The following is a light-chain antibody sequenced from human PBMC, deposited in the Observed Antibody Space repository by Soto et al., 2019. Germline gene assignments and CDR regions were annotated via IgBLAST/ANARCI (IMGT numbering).Light chain of an antibody. J-gene: IGKJ4*01. V-gene: IGKV3-20*01. Sequence: EVGLTLSPGTLSMSPGESATLSCRASQSVSSNYLAWYQQKPGQAPRLLIYGVSTRATGIPDRFSGSGSGTDFSLPISRLEPEDFALYYCQQYFTSPLTFGGGTKVDIK. CDR2: GVS. CDR3: QQYFTSPLT. CDR1: QSVSSNY.